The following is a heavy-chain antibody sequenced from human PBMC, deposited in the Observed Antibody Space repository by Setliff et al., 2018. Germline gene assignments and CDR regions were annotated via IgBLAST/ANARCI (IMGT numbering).Heavy chain of an antibody. Sequence: PGGSLRLSCAASGFTFSTYNMNWVRQAPGKGLEWVSYISFSSSTIYYADSVKGRFTISRDNAKNSLYLQMNSLRAEDKAVYYCARDHGELGQERRTHFFRHWGQGTLVTVSS. CDR1: GFTFSTYN. CDR3: ARDHGELGQERRTHFFRH. V-gene: IGHV3-48*01. D-gene: IGHD1-1*01. J-gene: IGHJ1*01. CDR2: ISFSSSTI.